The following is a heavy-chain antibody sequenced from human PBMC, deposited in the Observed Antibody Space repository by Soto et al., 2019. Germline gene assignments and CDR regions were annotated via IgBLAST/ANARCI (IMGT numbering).Heavy chain of an antibody. CDR2: IFYSGST. V-gene: IGHV4-61*01. CDR3: ARDFCGGDCSDDYYYSAMDV. J-gene: IGHJ6*02. D-gene: IGHD2-21*02. Sequence: PSDTLSLTCTVSGGSVSSGSHCWSWIRQPPGKGLEWIGQIFYSGSTNYNPSLKSRVTISVDTSKNQFSLELSSVTAADTAVYFCARDFCGGDCSDDYYYSAMDVWGQGTTVTVSS. CDR1: GGSVSSGSHC.